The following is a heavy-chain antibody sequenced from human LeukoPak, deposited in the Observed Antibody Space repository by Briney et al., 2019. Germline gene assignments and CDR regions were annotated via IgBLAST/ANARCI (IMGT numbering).Heavy chain of an antibody. CDR2: IIPIPGIA. CDR3: ARDDRQGVGYYYGSGSYSKDY. J-gene: IGHJ4*02. V-gene: IGHV1-69*04. D-gene: IGHD3-10*01. Sequence: SVKVSCKASGGTFSSYAISWVRQAPGQGLEWMGRIIPIPGIANYAQKFQGRVTITADKSTSTAYMELSSLRSEDTAVYYCARDDRQGVGYYYGSGSYSKDYWGQGTLVTVSS. CDR1: GGTFSSYA.